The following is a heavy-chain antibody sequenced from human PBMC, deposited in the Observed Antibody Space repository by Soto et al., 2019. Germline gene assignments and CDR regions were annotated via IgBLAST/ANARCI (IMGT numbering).Heavy chain of an antibody. V-gene: IGHV3-30-3*01. J-gene: IGHJ3*02. CDR2: ISYDGSNK. D-gene: IGHD2-15*01. CDR1: GFTFSSYA. Sequence: PGGSLRLSCAASGFTFSSYAMHWVRQAPGKGLEWVAVISYDGSNKYYADSVKGRFTISRDNSKNTLYLQMNSLRAEDTAVYYCARVRRYCSGGSCYGRDAFDIWGQGTMVTVSS. CDR3: ARVRRYCSGGSCYGRDAFDI.